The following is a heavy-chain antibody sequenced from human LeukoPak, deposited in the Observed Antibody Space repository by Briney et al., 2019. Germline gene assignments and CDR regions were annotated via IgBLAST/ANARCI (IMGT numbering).Heavy chain of an antibody. Sequence: SETLSLTCTVSGGSISNSYYWGWIRQPPGKGLDWIGNIYYSGSTYYNPSLKSRVTISVDTSKNQFSLKLSSVTAADTAVYYCARDGVSYFDYWGQGTLVTVSS. J-gene: IGHJ4*02. D-gene: IGHD2-21*01. V-gene: IGHV4-39*07. CDR1: GGSISNSYY. CDR2: IYYSGST. CDR3: ARDGVSYFDY.